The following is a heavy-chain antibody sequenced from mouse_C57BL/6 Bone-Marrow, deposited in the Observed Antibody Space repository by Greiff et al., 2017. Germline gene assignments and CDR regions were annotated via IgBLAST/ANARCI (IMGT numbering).Heavy chain of an antibody. J-gene: IGHJ4*01. D-gene: IGHD1-1*01. CDR3: ARIIYGYAMEY. V-gene: IGHV1-19*01. CDR2: INPYNGGT. CDR1: GYTFTDYY. Sequence: VQLQQSGPVLVKPGASVKMSCKASGYTFTDYYMNWVKQSHGKSLEWIGVINPYNGGTSYNQKFKGKATLTVDKSSSTAYMELNSLTSEDSAVYYCARIIYGYAMEYWGKGTSVTVSS.